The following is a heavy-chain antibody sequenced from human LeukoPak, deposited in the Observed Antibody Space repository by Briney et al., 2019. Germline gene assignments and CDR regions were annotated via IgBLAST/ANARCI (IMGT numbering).Heavy chain of an antibody. CDR3: AKDLGIAAAGTALDI. V-gene: IGHV3-30*18. CDR2: ISYDGSNK. J-gene: IGHJ3*02. CDR1: GFTVSSKY. Sequence: GGSLRLSCAASGFTVSSKYMTWARQAPGKGLEWVAVISYDGSNKYYADSVKGRFTISRDNSKNTLYLQMNSLRAEDTAVYYCAKDLGIAAAGTALDIWGQGTMVTVSS. D-gene: IGHD6-13*01.